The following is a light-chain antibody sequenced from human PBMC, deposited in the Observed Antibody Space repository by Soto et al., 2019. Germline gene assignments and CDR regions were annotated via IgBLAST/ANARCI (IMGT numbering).Light chain of an antibody. Sequence: DIQMTQSPSTLSASVGDRVTITCRASQSFTSWLAWYQQKPGKAPKLLIYDASSLESGVPSRFSGSGSGTEFTLTISSLQPDDFATYYCKQYNDYLWTFGQGTKVEIK. CDR3: KQYNDYLWT. CDR2: DAS. J-gene: IGKJ1*01. CDR1: QSFTSW. V-gene: IGKV1-5*01.